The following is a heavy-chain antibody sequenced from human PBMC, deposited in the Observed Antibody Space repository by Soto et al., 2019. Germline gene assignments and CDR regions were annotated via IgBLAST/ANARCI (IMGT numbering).Heavy chain of an antibody. CDR3: EKISSSSWYGGVFDY. J-gene: IGHJ4*02. CDR2: ISGSGGST. D-gene: IGHD6-13*01. CDR1: GFTFSSYA. Sequence: PGGPLRLSCAASGFTFSSYAMSWVRQAPGKGLEWVSAISGSGGSTYYADSVKGRFTISRDNSKNTLYLQMNSLRAEDTAVYYCEKISSSSWYGGVFDYWGQGTLVTVSS. V-gene: IGHV3-23*01.